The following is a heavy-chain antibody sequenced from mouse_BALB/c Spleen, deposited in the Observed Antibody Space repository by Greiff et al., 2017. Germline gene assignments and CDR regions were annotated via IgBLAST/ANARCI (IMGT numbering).Heavy chain of an antibody. V-gene: IGHV1-4*01. D-gene: IGHD1-1*01. Sequence: VKLMESGAELARPGASVKMSCKASGYTFTSYTMHWVKQRPGQGLEWIGYINPSSGYTNYNQKFKDKATLTADKSSSTAYMQLSILTSEDSAVYYCARGFITTVEDYWGQGTSVTVSS. CDR1: GYTFTSYT. J-gene: IGHJ4*01. CDR2: INPSSGYT. CDR3: ARGFITTVEDY.